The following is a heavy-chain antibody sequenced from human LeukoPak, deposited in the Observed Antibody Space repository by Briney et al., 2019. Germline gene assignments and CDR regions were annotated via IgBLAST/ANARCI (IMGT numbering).Heavy chain of an antibody. D-gene: IGHD5-12*01. Sequence: GGSLRLSCADSGFTFSNYNMNWVRQAPGKAMEWVSSITSSGTYTFYADSVKGRFTISRDNAKNSLYLQMDSLGPEDTAVYYCARGPYSGYDPSPYWGQGTLVTVSS. CDR2: ITSSGTYT. CDR1: GFTFSNYN. V-gene: IGHV3-21*01. CDR3: ARGPYSGYDPSPY. J-gene: IGHJ4*02.